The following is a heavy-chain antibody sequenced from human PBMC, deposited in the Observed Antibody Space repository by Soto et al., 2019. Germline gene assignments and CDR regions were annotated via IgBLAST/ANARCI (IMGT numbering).Heavy chain of an antibody. J-gene: IGHJ4*02. CDR3: ARDRRGYVRGWYVDYFDH. CDR2: ISVDNGNT. V-gene: IGHV1-18*01. CDR1: GFIFANYG. D-gene: IGHD3-10*02. Sequence: QVQLVQSGPEMKKPGASVKVSCKASGFIFANYGITWVRQAPGEGLEWMGWISVDNGNTNYAQKFQGRVSMTTDSSTSTAYLEVRSLKSDDTAVYYCARDRRGYVRGWYVDYFDHWGQGTLVSVSS.